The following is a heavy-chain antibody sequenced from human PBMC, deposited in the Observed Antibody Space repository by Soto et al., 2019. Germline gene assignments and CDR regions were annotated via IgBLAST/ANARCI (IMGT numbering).Heavy chain of an antibody. J-gene: IGHJ4*02. V-gene: IGHV1-69*02. D-gene: IGHD6-19*01. CDR3: ARWYSSGWSGIDY. CDR2: IIPILVIA. CDR1: VGTFSSYT. Sequence: QVQLVQSGAEVKKPGSSVKVSCKASVGTFSSYTISWVRHAPGQGLEWMGRIIPILVIANYAQKFQGRVKITADKSTSTAYMELSSLRSEDTAVYYCARWYSSGWSGIDYWGKGTLVTVSS.